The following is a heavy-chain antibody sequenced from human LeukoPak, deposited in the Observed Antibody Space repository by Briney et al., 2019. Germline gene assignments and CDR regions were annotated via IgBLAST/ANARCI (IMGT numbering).Heavy chain of an antibody. J-gene: IGHJ4*02. Sequence: ASVKVSCKASGYTFTGHYMNWVRLAPGQGLEWMGWINPTGGTTYAQKFQDRGTMTRDTSINTAYMELSGLRSDDTAVYYWARDLGWSSSHWGQGTLVTVSS. V-gene: IGHV1-2*02. CDR1: GYTFTGHY. CDR2: INPTGGT. D-gene: IGHD6-6*01. CDR3: ARDLGWSSSH.